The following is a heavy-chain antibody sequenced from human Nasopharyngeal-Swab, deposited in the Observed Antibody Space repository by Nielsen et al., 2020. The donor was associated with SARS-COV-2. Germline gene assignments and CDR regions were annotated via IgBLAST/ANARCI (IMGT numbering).Heavy chain of an antibody. J-gene: IGHJ6*02. D-gene: IGHD3-10*01. CDR3: ARNPVITVYGSGSYYYYYGMDV. CDR2: IDPSDSYT. CDR1: GYSFTSYW. Sequence: GESLKISCKGSGYSFTSYWISWVRQMPGKGLEWMGRIDPSDSYTNYSPSFQGHVTISADKSISTAYLQWSSLKASDTAMYYCARNPVITVYGSGSYYYYYGMDVWGQGTTVTVSS. V-gene: IGHV5-10-1*01.